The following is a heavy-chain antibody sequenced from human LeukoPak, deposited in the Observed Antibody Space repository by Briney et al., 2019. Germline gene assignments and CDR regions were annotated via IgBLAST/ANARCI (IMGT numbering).Heavy chain of an antibody. CDR3: ARDLSAQSRDFDS. J-gene: IGHJ3*02. CDR2: IYSACDT. Sequence: AGGSLRLSCAASWLTDGSNYMTWLRQAPAKGLDWVSVIYSACDTCYTHSVQDRSTIPRDNYENTAYLHMTKLSDGDTDVYFFARDLSAQSRDFDSWVRATMV. CDR1: WLTDGSNY. V-gene: IGHV3-53*01.